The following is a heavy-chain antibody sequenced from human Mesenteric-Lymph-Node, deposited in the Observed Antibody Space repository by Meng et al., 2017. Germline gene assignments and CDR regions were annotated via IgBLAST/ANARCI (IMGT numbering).Heavy chain of an antibody. D-gene: IGHD6-13*01. J-gene: IGHJ2*01. CDR2: LYYSGNT. CDR1: GDSLSSGTYY. CDR3: AKLAGIAAAGTWLYFDL. V-gene: IGHV4-39*07. Sequence: SETLSLTCTVPGDSLSSGTYYWGWIRQPPGKGLEWIGRLYYSGNTYYNPSLNSRVTISVDTSKNQFYLKLSSVTAADTDVYYSAKLAGIAAAGTWLYFDLWGRGTRVTVSS.